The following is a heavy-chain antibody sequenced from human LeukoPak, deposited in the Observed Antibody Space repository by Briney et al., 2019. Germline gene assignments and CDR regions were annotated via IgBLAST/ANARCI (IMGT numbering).Heavy chain of an antibody. J-gene: IGHJ5*02. CDR1: GFTFSSYW. CDR2: IKQDGSEK. V-gene: IGHV3-7*01. D-gene: IGHD3/OR15-3a*01. Sequence: PGGSLRLSCVASGFTFSSYWMSWVRQAPGKGLEWVANIKQDGSEKYYVDSVKGRFTISRDNAKNSLYLQMNSLRAEDTAVYYCARDWTVPVDPWGQGTQVTVSS. CDR3: ARDWTVPVDP.